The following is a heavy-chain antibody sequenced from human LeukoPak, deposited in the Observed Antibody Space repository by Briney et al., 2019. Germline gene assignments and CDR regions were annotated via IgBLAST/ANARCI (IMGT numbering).Heavy chain of an antibody. J-gene: IGHJ6*02. D-gene: IGHD3-10*01. CDR1: GFTFSDTW. V-gene: IGHV3-7*01. CDR3: ASYKSWVAGDV. Sequence: WGSLRLSSIASGFTFSDTWMSWVRPAPGKGLEGVADINNDGGVKDYVVSVKGRFTIYNDNAKNSLYLKMESPGAEDTAVYYCASYKSWVAGDVWGQGTTVSVSS. CDR2: INNDGGVK.